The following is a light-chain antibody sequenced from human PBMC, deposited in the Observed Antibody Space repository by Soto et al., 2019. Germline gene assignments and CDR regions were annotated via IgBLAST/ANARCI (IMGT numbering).Light chain of an antibody. V-gene: IGKV1-5*01. CDR1: QSISSW. J-gene: IGKJ1*01. Sequence: DIQITQSPSTLSSSVLERFTITCRASQSISSWLAWYQQKPGKAPKLLIYDASSLESGVPSRFSGSGSGTEFTLTISSLQPDDFATYYCQQYNKAFGQGTKVDIK. CDR2: DAS. CDR3: QQYNKA.